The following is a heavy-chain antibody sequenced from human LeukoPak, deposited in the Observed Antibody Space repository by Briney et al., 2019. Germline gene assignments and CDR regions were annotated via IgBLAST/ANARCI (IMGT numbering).Heavy chain of an antibody. Sequence: KPSETLSLTCAVYGGSFSGYYWSWIRPPPGKGLEWIGEINHSGSTNYNPSLKSRVTISVDTSKNQFSLKLSSVTAADTAVYYCARRVHRSSWSSYFDYWGQETLVTVSS. CDR1: GGSFSGYY. CDR3: ARRVHRSSWSSYFDY. J-gene: IGHJ4*02. D-gene: IGHD6-13*01. CDR2: INHSGST. V-gene: IGHV4-34*01.